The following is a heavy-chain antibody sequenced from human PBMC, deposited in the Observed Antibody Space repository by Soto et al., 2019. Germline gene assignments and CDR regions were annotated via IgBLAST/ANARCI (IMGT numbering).Heavy chain of an antibody. CDR3: ARVSATMVRGVINWYFDL. CDR1: GGSISSGGYY. Sequence: QVQLQESGPGLVKPSQTLSLTCTVSGGSISSGGYYWSWIRQHPGKGLEWIGYIYYSGSTYYNPALKSRVTISVDTSKNQFSLKLSSVTAADTAVYYCARVSATMVRGVINWYFDLWGRGTLVTVSS. J-gene: IGHJ2*01. CDR2: IYYSGST. V-gene: IGHV4-31*03. D-gene: IGHD3-10*01.